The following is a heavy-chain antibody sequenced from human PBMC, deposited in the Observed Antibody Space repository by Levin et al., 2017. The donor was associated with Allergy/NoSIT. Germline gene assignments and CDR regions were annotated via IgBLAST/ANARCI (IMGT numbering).Heavy chain of an antibody. D-gene: IGHD2-15*01. J-gene: IGHJ6*02. V-gene: IGHV1-2*02. CDR1: GYTFTGYY. CDR2: INPNSGGT. Sequence: ASVKVSCKASGYTFTGYYMHWVRQAPGQGLEWMGWINPNSGGTNYAQKFQGRVTMTRDTSISTAYMELSRLRSDDTAVYYCARDGGKYCSGGSCHYYYYGMDVWGQGTTVTVSS. CDR3: ARDGGKYCSGGSCHYYYYGMDV.